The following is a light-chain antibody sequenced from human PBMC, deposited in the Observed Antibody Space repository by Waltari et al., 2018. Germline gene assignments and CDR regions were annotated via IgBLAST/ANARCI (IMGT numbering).Light chain of an antibody. CDR3: QQYYSTPLT. V-gene: IGKV4-1*01. Sequence: DIVMTQSPDSLAVSLGERATINCKSSQSVLYSSNNKNNLGWYQQTPGQPPKLLIYWASTRESGVPDRFSGSGSGTEFTLTISSLQAEDVAVYYCQQYYSTPLTFGGGTKVEIK. J-gene: IGKJ4*01. CDR2: WAS. CDR1: QSVLYSSNNKNN.